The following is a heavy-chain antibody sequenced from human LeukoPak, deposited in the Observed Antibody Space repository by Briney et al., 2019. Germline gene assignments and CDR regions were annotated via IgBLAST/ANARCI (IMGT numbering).Heavy chain of an antibody. CDR2: IWYDGSNK. CDR3: ARDGTGHVFDY. Sequence: GGSLRLSCAASGFTFSSYGMHWVRQAPGKGLEWVAVIWYDGSNKYYADSVKGRFTISRDNSKNTLYPQMNSLRAEDTAVYYCARDGTGHVFDYWGQGTLVTVSS. CDR1: GFTFSSYG. D-gene: IGHD1-1*01. V-gene: IGHV3-33*01. J-gene: IGHJ4*02.